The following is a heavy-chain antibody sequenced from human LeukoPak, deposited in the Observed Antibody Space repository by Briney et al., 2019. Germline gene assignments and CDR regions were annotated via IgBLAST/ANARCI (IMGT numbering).Heavy chain of an antibody. J-gene: IGHJ4*02. Sequence: GGSLRLSCAASGFTFSDFQMSWIRQAPGKGLECISYISSSGDTMYYADSVKGRFTISRDNAKNSLYLQLNSLRAEDTAVYYCARLKRRPAYFDYWGQGTLVTVSS. CDR1: GFTFSDFQ. CDR3: ARLKRRPAYFDY. CDR2: ISSSGDTM. V-gene: IGHV3-11*01.